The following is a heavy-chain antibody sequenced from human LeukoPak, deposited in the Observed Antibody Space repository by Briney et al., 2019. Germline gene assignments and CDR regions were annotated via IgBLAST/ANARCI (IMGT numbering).Heavy chain of an antibody. CDR2: INHSGNT. V-gene: IGHV4-34*01. D-gene: IGHD3-22*01. CDR3: ARTYYYDSSGYYSSRWFDP. CDR1: GGSFSGHY. Sequence: PSETLSLTCAVYGGSFSGHYWTWIRQPPAKGLEWIGEINHSGNTNYNPSLKSRVTISVDTSKNQFSLKLSSVTAADTAVYYCARTYYYDSSGYYSSRWFDPWGQGTLVTVSS. J-gene: IGHJ5*02.